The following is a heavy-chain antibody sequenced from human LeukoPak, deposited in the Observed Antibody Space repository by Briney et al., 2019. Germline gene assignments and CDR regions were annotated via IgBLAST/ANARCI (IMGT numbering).Heavy chain of an antibody. CDR1: GGSISSGGYY. CDR3: ARDLGYSYDYYYYGMDV. Sequence: SETLSLTCTVSGGSISSGGYYWSWIRQHPGKGLEWIGYIYYSGSTNYNPSLKSRVTISVDTSKNQFSLKLSSVTAADTAVYYCARDLGYSYDYYYYGMDVWGQGTTVTVSS. J-gene: IGHJ6*02. V-gene: IGHV4-61*08. CDR2: IYYSGST. D-gene: IGHD5-18*01.